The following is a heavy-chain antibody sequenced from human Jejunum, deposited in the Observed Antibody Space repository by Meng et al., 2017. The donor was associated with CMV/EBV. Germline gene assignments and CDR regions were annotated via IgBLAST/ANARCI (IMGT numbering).Heavy chain of an antibody. D-gene: IGHD3-3*01. Sequence: APGQGLEWMGWINPNSGGANYAQKFLGRVTMARDTSISTAYMELSSLRSDDTAVYYCARAGLADYDFWSGYWGDAYYYYYYGMDVWGQGTTVTVS. CDR2: INPNSGGA. V-gene: IGHV1-2*02. CDR3: ARAGLADYDFWSGYWGDAYYYYYYGMDV. J-gene: IGHJ6*02.